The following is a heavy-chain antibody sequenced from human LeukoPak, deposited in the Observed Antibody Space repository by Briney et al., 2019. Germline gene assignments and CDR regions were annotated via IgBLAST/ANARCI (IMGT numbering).Heavy chain of an antibody. CDR3: ARHTYGDSPFDP. Sequence: SETLSLTCTVSGGSISSYYWSWIRQPPGKGLEWIGYIYYSGSTNYNPSLKSRVTISVDTSKNQFSLKLSSVTAADTAVYYCARHTYGDSPFDPWGQGTLVTVSS. CDR2: IYYSGST. CDR1: GGSISSYY. V-gene: IGHV4-59*08. D-gene: IGHD4-17*01. J-gene: IGHJ5*02.